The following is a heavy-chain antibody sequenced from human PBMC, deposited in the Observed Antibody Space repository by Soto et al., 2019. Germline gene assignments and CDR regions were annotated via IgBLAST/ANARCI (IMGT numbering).Heavy chain of an antibody. V-gene: IGHV2-5*01. Sequence: SGPTLVNPTQTLTLTCPFSGFSLITIGLGVGWIRQPPGKALEWLALIYWNDDKRYSPSLKSRLTITKDTSKNQAVLTMTNMDPVDTATYYCAHTRSPLRIAAAGREFDYWGQGTLVTVTS. CDR3: AHTRSPLRIAAAGREFDY. CDR2: IYWNDDK. D-gene: IGHD6-13*01. J-gene: IGHJ4*02. CDR1: GFSLITIGLG.